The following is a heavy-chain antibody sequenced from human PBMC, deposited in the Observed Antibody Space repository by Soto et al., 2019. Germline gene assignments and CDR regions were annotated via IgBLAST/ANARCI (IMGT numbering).Heavy chain of an antibody. CDR1: GYTFTSYG. V-gene: IGHV1-18*01. J-gene: IGHJ6*02. CDR3: ARDGKRVRAGPHYYGMEV. D-gene: IGHD1-26*01. Sequence: GSSVKLSCKASGYTFTSYGISWVRQAPGQGLEWMGWISAYNGNTNYAQKLQGRVTMTTDTSTSTAYMELRSLRSDDTAVYYCARDGKRVRAGPHYYGMEVWGQGTKVTVSS. CDR2: ISAYNGNT.